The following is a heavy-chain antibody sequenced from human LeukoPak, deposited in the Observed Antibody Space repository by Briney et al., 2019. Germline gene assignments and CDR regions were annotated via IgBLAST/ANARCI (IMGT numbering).Heavy chain of an antibody. J-gene: IGHJ4*02. CDR2: IIPIFGTA. CDR3: AKGERGLLWFGELFYYFEY. Sequence: WASVKVSCKASGGTFSSYAISWVRQAPGQGLEWMGGIIPIFGTANYAQKFQGRVTITADESTSTAYMELSSLRSEDTAVYYCAKGERGLLWFGELFYYFEYWGQGILVTVSS. V-gene: IGHV1-69*13. CDR1: GGTFSSYA. D-gene: IGHD3-10*01.